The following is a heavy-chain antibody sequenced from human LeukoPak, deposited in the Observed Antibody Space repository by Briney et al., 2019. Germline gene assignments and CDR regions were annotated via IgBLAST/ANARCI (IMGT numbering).Heavy chain of an antibody. CDR3: ARESKVGATQGY. V-gene: IGHV4-39*07. D-gene: IGHD1-26*01. CDR2: IYYSGST. CDR1: GGSISSSSYY. Sequence: MPSETLSLTCTVSGGSISSSSYYWGWIRQPPGKGLEWIGSIYYSGSTYYNPSLKSRVTISVDTSKNQFSLKLSSVTAADTAVYYCARESKVGATQGYWGQGTLVTVSS. J-gene: IGHJ4*02.